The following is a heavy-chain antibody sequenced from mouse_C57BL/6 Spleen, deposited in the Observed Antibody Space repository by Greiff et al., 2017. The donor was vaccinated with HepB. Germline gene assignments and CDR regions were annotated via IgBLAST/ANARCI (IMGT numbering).Heavy chain of an antibody. CDR2: IYPGDGDT. CDR1: GYAFSSYW. CDR3: ARSEDGYLAWFAY. D-gene: IGHD2-3*01. V-gene: IGHV1-80*01. Sequence: VQLQQSGAELVKPGASVKISCKASGYAFSSYWMNWVKQRPGKGLEWIGQIYPGDGDTNYNGKFKGKATLTADKSSSTAYMQLSSLTSEDSAVYFCARSEDGYLAWFAYWGQGTLVTVSA. J-gene: IGHJ3*01.